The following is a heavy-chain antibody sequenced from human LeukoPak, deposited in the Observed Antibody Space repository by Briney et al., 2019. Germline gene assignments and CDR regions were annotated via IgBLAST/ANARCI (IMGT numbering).Heavy chain of an antibody. CDR1: GYTFTSYA. CDR3: AREYGGNSIGDFDY. J-gene: IGHJ4*02. CDR2: INAGNGNT. Sequence: RASVKVSCKASGYTFTSYAMHWVRQAPGQRLEWMGWINAGNGNTKYSQKFQGRVTITRDTSASTAYMELSSLRSEDTAVYYCAREYGGNSIGDFDYWGQGTLVTVSS. V-gene: IGHV1-3*01. D-gene: IGHD4-23*01.